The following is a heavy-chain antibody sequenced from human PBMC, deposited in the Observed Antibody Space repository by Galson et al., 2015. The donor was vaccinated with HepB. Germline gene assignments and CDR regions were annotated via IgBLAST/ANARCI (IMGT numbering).Heavy chain of an antibody. D-gene: IGHD1-26*01. CDR2: IPYDGSNK. Sequence: SLRLSCAASGFTFASYAVHWVRQAPGKGLEWVAVIPYDGSNKKYADSVKGRFTISRDNSKNTVYLQMNSLSAEDTAVYYCATPMSRGTYYMHYWGQGTLVTASS. J-gene: IGHJ4*02. CDR3: ATPMSRGTYYMHY. CDR1: GFTFASYA. V-gene: IGHV3-30-3*01.